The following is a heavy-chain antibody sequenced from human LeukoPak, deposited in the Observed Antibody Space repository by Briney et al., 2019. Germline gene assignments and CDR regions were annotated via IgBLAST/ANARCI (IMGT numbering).Heavy chain of an antibody. J-gene: IGHJ4*02. CDR1: GYTFTSYG. D-gene: IGHD3-3*01. CDR3: ARSGHYDFWSGYDAVFDY. Sequence: ASVKVSCKASGYTFTSYGISWVRQAPGRGLEWMGWISAYNGNTNYAQKLQGRVTMTTDTSTSTAYMELRSLRSDDTAVYYCARSGHYDFWSGYDAVFDYWGQGTLVTVSS. V-gene: IGHV1-18*01. CDR2: ISAYNGNT.